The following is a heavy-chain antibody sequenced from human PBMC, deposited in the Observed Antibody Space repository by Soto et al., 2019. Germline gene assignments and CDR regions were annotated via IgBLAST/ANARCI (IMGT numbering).Heavy chain of an antibody. CDR1: GFTFSRYA. Sequence: GGSLRLSCAASGFTFSRYAMSWVRQAPGKGLEWVSAISGSGGSTYYADSVKGRLTSSRDNSKNTLYLQMNSLRAEDTAVYYCAKVARPVAHTSYYYYYGMDVWGQGTTVTVSS. D-gene: IGHD6-19*01. V-gene: IGHV3-23*01. J-gene: IGHJ6*02. CDR3: AKVARPVAHTSYYYYYGMDV. CDR2: ISGSGGST.